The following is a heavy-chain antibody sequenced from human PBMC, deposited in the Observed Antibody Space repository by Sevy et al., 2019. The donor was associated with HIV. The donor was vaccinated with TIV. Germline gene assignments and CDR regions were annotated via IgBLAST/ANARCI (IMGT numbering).Heavy chain of an antibody. CDR1: GYSISSGYY. D-gene: IGHD2-2*03. CDR2: ISHRGKT. CDR3: ARGSQPINYDENGYYDY. J-gene: IGHJ4*02. V-gene: IGHV4-38-2*02. Sequence: SETLSLTCTVSGYSISSGYYWGWIRQTPGKGLEWLGTISHRGKTHYNPSLKSRVTISVDTSTNQFSLRLNSVTAADTAVFYCARGSQPINYDENGYYDYWGQGTLVTVSS.